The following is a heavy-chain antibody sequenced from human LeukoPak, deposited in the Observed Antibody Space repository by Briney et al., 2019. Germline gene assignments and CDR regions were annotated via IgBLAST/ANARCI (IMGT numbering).Heavy chain of an antibody. Sequence: SETLSLTCTVSGGSISSGGYSWSSVRQPPGRGLEWIGYIYHSGSTYYNPSLKSRVTISVDRSKNQFSLKLSSVTAADTAVYYCARASGYCSSTSCYLGTYGMDVWGQGTTVTVSS. CDR3: ARASGYCSSTSCYLGTYGMDV. D-gene: IGHD2-2*01. J-gene: IGHJ6*02. CDR2: IYHSGST. CDR1: GGSISSGGYS. V-gene: IGHV4-30-2*01.